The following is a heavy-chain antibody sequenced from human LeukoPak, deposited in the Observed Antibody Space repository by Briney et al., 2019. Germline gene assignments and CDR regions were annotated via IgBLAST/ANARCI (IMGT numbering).Heavy chain of an antibody. J-gene: IGHJ3*02. CDR2: IGSSSSYI. CDR1: GFTFSSFS. Sequence: GGSLRLSCAASGFTFSSFSMNWVRQAPGKGLEWVSSIGSSSSYIYYADSLKGRFTISRDNAKNSLYLQMNSLTVEDTAVYYCARVTIFGVDDAFDIWGQGTMVTVSS. D-gene: IGHD3-3*01. CDR3: ARVTIFGVDDAFDI. V-gene: IGHV3-21*01.